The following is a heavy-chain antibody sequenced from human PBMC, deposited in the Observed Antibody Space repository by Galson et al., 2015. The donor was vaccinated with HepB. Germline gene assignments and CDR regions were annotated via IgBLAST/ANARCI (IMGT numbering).Heavy chain of an antibody. CDR2: IIPIFGTA. D-gene: IGHD6-19*01. V-gene: IGHV1-69*13. J-gene: IGHJ3*02. CDR3: ARTKIAVAGTLHAFDI. Sequence: SVKVSCKASGGTFSSYAISWVRQAPGQGLEWMGGIIPIFGTANYAQKFQGRVTITADESTSTAYMELSSLRSEDTAVYYCARTKIAVAGTLHAFDIWGQGTMVTVSS. CDR1: GGTFSSYA.